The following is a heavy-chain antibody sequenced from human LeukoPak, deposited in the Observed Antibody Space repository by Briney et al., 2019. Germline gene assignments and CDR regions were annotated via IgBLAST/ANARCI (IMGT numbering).Heavy chain of an antibody. J-gene: IGHJ4*02. CDR3: ARGGHGYLDY. CDR1: GFTFSSYS. V-gene: IGHV3-48*04. Sequence: AGGSLRLSCAASGFTFSSYSMNWVRQAPGKGLEWVSYISSSSSTIYYADSVKGRFTISRDNAKNSLYLQMNSLRAEDTAVYYCARGGHGYLDYWGQGTLVTVSS. CDR2: ISSSSSTI.